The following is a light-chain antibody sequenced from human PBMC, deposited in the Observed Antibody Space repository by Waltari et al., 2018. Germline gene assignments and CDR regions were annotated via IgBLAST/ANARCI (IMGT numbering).Light chain of an antibody. CDR2: EVS. CDR3: SSYTTSSAPGV. V-gene: IGLV2-14*01. Sequence: QSALTQPASVSGSPGPSSTISCPGTASDVGAYDFVSWYQQHPGKAPHLIIYEVSNRPSGISNRFSASKSGNTASLTISGLQAEDEADYYCSSYTTSSAPGVFGTGTRVTVL. CDR1: ASDVGAYDF. J-gene: IGLJ1*01.